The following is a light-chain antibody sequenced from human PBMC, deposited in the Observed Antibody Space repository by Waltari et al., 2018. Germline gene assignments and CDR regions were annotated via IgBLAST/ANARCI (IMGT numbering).Light chain of an antibody. J-gene: IGLJ2*01. CDR3: SSYTSSSTLV. CDR2: EVS. CDR1: SSDVGGYNY. V-gene: IGLV2-14*01. Sequence: QSALTPPASVSGSPGQSITISCTGTSSDVGGYNYVPWYQQHPGKAPKLMIYEVSNRPSGVSNRFSGSKSGNTASLTISGLQAEDEADYYCSSYTSSSTLVFGGGTKLTVL.